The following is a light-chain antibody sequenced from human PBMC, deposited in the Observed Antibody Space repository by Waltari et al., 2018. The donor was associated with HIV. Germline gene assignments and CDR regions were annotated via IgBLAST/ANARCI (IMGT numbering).Light chain of an antibody. CDR2: DDN. CDR1: KIGSKS. Sequence: SFVLTQPPSVSVAPGQTARITCGGNKIGSKSVHWYQQKQGQAPLLVVYDDNDRPSGIPERFSGSNSGNTATLTINRVEAGDEADYYCQVWDSSGDPYVVFGGGTKLTVL. V-gene: IGLV3-21*02. CDR3: QVWDSSGDPYVV. J-gene: IGLJ2*01.